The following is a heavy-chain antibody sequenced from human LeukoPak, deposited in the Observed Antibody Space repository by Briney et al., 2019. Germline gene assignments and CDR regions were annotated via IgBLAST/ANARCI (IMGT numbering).Heavy chain of an antibody. Sequence: SETLSLTCIVAGGSISNYYWSWIRQPPGKGVEYIGYIYYSGSTSYNPSLKSRVTISVDMSKNQFSLKLSSVTAADTAVYYCARGGNCSGGSCYSDRGWFDPWGQGTLVTVSS. CDR3: ARGGNCSGGSCYSDRGWFDP. CDR2: IYYSGST. D-gene: IGHD2-15*01. J-gene: IGHJ5*02. CDR1: GGSISNYY. V-gene: IGHV4-59*01.